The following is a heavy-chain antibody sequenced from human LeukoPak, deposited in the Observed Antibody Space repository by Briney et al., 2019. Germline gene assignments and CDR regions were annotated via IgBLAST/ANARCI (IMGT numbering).Heavy chain of an antibody. Sequence: SQTLSLTCAISGDSVSSNSAAWNWIRQSPSRGLEWLGRTYYRSKWYNDYAVSVKSRITINPDTSKNQFSLQLNSVTPEDTAVYYCARGAGAAGPYYYYGMDVWGQGTAVTVSS. D-gene: IGHD6-13*01. CDR2: TYYRSKWYN. J-gene: IGHJ6*02. V-gene: IGHV6-1*01. CDR3: ARGAGAAGPYYYYGMDV. CDR1: GDSVSSNSAA.